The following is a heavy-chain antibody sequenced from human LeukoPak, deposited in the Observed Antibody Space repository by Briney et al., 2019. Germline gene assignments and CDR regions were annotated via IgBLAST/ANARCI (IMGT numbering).Heavy chain of an antibody. D-gene: IGHD2-2*01. V-gene: IGHV1-18*01. CDR2: ISAYNGNT. J-gene: IGHJ4*02. CDR3: ARGRYCSSTSCSPSFYFDF. Sequence: ASVKVSCKASGYTFTSYGISWVRQAPGQGLEWMGWISAYNGNTKYSQKFQGRVTITRDTSASTAYMELSSLRSDDTAVYYCARGRYCSSTSCSPSFYFDFWGQGTLVTVSS. CDR1: GYTFTSYG.